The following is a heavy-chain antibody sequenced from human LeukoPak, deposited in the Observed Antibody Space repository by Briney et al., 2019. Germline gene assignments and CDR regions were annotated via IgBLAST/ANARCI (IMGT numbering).Heavy chain of an antibody. CDR1: GFTFSSYG. CDR3: ARGDSSSWDY. CDR2: IRYDGSNK. Sequence: GGSLRLSCAASGFTFSSYGMHWVRQAPGKGLEWVAFIRYDGSNKYYADSVKGRFTISRDNSKNTLYLQMNSLRAEDTAVYYCARGDSSSWDYWGQGTPVTVSS. D-gene: IGHD6-13*01. J-gene: IGHJ4*02. V-gene: IGHV3-30*02.